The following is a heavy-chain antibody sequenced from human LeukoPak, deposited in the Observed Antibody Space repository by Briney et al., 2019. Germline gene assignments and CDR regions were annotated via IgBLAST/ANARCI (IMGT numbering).Heavy chain of an antibody. J-gene: IGHJ4*02. CDR2: ISAYNGNT. CDR1: GYTFTSYG. V-gene: IGHV1-18*04. D-gene: IGHD2-15*01. CDR3: ARDLGYCSGGSRYSFSY. Sequence: ASVKVSCKASGYTFTSYGISWVRQAPGQGLERMGWISAYNGNTNYAQKLQGRVTMTTDTSTSTAYMELRSLRSDDTAVYYCARDLGYCSGGSRYSFSYWGQGTLVTVSS.